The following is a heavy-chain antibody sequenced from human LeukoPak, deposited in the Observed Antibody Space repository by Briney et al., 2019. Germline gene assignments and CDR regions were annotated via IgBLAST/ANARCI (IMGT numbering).Heavy chain of an antibody. V-gene: IGHV4-59*01. CDR2: IYYSGST. J-gene: IGHJ5*02. CDR3: ARSRVSGPNSRGYYENPWFDP. D-gene: IGHD3-22*01. Sequence: SETLSLTCTVSGGSISSYYWSWIRQPPGKGLEGIGYIYYSGSTNYNPSLKSRVTISVDTPKNQFSLKLSSVTAADTAVYYCARSRVSGPNSRGYYENPWFDPWGQGTLVTVSS. CDR1: GGSISSYY.